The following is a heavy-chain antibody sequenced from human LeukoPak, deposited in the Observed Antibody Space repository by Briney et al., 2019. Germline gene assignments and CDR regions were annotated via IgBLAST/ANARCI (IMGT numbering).Heavy chain of an antibody. CDR2: FNHSGST. Sequence: SETLSLPCAVYGGSFRGYYWGWIRQPPGKGLEWIGEFNHSGSTNYNPSLKSRVTISVDKSKNQFSLKLSSVTAADTAVYYCASGRLLYYSRRMDVWGQGTTVSVSS. CDR3: ASGRLLYYSRRMDV. V-gene: IGHV4-34*01. J-gene: IGHJ6*02. CDR1: GGSFRGYY. D-gene: IGHD2-8*01.